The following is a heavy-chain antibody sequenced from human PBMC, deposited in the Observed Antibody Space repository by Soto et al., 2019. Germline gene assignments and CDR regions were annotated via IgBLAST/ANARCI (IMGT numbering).Heavy chain of an antibody. CDR3: AKTYYDYVWGSYRPDAFDI. J-gene: IGHJ3*02. V-gene: IGHV4-39*01. D-gene: IGHD3-16*02. CDR2: IYYSGST. CDR1: GGSISSSSYC. Sequence: PSETLSLTCTVSGGSISSSSYCWGWIRQPPGKGLEWIGSIYYSGSTYYNPSLKSRVTISVDTSKNQFSLKLSSVTAADTAVYYCAKTYYDYVWGSYRPDAFDIWGQGTMVTVSS.